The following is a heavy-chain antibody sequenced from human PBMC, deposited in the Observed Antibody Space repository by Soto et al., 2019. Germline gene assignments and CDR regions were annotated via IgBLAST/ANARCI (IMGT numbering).Heavy chain of an antibody. J-gene: IGHJ5*02. CDR2: MNPDGSEQ. Sequence: EVHLVESGGDSVQPGGSLRLSCVASGFTFSDYWMTWVRQTPGKGLEGVANMNPDGSEQYYLDSVKGRFTISRDNAKNSLYLQMNSLRGEDTAVYYCTRDLNHDCGPWGQGTQVIVSS. V-gene: IGHV3-7*04. CDR3: TRDLNHDCGP. CDR1: GFTFSDYW. D-gene: IGHD2-21*01.